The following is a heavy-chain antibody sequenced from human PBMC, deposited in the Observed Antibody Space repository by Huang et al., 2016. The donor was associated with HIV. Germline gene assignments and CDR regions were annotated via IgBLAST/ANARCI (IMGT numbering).Heavy chain of an antibody. D-gene: IGHD6-13*01. Sequence: QLQLQESGPGQVKPSETLSLTCTVSGDFISSTNYHWGWIRQSPGKGLELVGSVYQSGSTNYNPSLKSRVTLSVDTSRNQFSLRLNSVTAADTAVYYCASQHIGAAATWFWGRGTQVAVSS. CDR2: VYQSGST. CDR3: ASQHIGAAATWF. V-gene: IGHV4-39*01. CDR1: GDFISSTNYH. J-gene: IGHJ4*02.